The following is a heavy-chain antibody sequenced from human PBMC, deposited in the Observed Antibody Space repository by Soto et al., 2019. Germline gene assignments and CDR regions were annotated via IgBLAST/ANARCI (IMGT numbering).Heavy chain of an antibody. V-gene: IGHV3-30-3*01. D-gene: IGHD2-15*01. CDR1: GFTFSSYA. Sequence: VQLVESGGGVVQPGRSLRLSCAASGFTFSSYAMHWVRQAPGKGLEWVAVISYDGSNKYYADSVKGRFTISRDNSKNTLYLQMNSLRAEDTAVYYCARAGIVVVVAAHFDYWGQGTLVTVSS. CDR3: ARAGIVVVVAAHFDY. CDR2: ISYDGSNK. J-gene: IGHJ4*02.